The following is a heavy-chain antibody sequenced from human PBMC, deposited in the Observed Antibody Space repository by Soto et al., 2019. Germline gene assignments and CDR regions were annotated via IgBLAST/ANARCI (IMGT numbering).Heavy chain of an antibody. CDR1: GFTFSSYW. V-gene: IGHV3-7*01. CDR3: ARDLPGWGSYYLYYYYGMDV. D-gene: IGHD1-26*01. J-gene: IGHJ6*02. CDR2: IKQDGSEK. Sequence: GGSLRLSCAASGFTFSSYWMSWVRQAPGKGLEWVANIKQDGSEKYYVDSVKGRFTISRDNAKNSLYLQMNSLRAEDAAVYYCARDLPGWGSYYLYYYYGMDVWGQGTTVTVSS.